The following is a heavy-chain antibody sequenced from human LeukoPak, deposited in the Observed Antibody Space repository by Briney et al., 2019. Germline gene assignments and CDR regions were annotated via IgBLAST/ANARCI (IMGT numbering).Heavy chain of an antibody. CDR3: ARDGYCSGGSCSSHFDY. D-gene: IGHD2-15*01. CDR2: INPNSGGT. Sequence: GASVKVSCKASGYTFTGYYMHWVRQAPGQGLEWMGWINPNSGGTNYAQKFQGRVTMTRDTSISTAYMELSRLRSDDTAVYYCARDGYCSGGSCSSHFDYWGQGTLVTVSS. CDR1: GYTFTGYY. V-gene: IGHV1-2*02. J-gene: IGHJ4*02.